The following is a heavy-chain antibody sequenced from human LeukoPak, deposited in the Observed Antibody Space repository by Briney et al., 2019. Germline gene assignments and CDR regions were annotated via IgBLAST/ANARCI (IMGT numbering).Heavy chain of an antibody. CDR2: INTNTGNP. CDR1: GYTFTNYA. D-gene: IGHD1-26*01. CDR3: AARSGSYSGDWFDP. Sequence: ASVKVSCKASGYTFTNYAMNWVRQAPGQGLEWMGWINTNTGNPTYAQGFTGRFVFSFDTSVSTAYLQISSLKAEDTAVYYCAARSGSYSGDWFDPWGQGTLVTVSS. V-gene: IGHV7-4-1*02. J-gene: IGHJ5*02.